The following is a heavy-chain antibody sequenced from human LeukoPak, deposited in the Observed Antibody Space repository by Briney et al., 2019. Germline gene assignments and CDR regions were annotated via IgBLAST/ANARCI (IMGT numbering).Heavy chain of an antibody. CDR1: GDSISSSNW. J-gene: IGHJ1*01. D-gene: IGHD3-10*01. Sequence: SGTLSLTCDVSGDSISSSNWWNWVRQPPGKGLEWIGYIYHSGSTYYNPSLKSRVTISVDWSRNQFSLKLSSVTAADTAVYYCARVLWFGDGLQGGYFQHWGQGTLVTVSS. CDR2: IYHSGST. V-gene: IGHV4-4*02. CDR3: ARVLWFGDGLQGGYFQH.